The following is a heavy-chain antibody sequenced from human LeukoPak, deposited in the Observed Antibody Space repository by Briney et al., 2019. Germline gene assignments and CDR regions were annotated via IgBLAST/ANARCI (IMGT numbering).Heavy chain of an antibody. CDR1: GFTFSSYW. CDR3: ARSPSYSSGWLFDY. CDR2: IKQDGSEK. Sequence: GGSLRLSWAASGFTFSSYWMSWVRQVPGKGLEWVANIKQDGSEKYYVDSVKGRFTISRDNAKNSLYLQMNSLRAEDTAVYYCARSPSYSSGWLFDYWGQGTLVTVSS. J-gene: IGHJ4*02. V-gene: IGHV3-7*01. D-gene: IGHD6-19*01.